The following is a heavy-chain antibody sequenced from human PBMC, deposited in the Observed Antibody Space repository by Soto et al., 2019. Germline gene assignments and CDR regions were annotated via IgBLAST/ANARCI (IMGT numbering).Heavy chain of an antibody. Sequence: PGGSLRLSCAASGFTFSSYWMSWVRQAPGKGLEWVANIKQDGSEKYYVDSVKGRFTISRDNAKNSLYLQMNSLRAEDTAVYYCARESDYSTKQYYYYYYMDVWGKGTTVTVSS. D-gene: IGHD4-4*01. J-gene: IGHJ6*03. CDR2: IKQDGSEK. CDR3: ARESDYSTKQYYYYYYMDV. CDR1: GFTFSSYW. V-gene: IGHV3-7*01.